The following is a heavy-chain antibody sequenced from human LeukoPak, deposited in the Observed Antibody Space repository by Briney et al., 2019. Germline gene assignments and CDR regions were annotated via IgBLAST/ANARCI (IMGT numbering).Heavy chain of an antibody. CDR1: GGSFSGYY. J-gene: IGHJ4*02. Sequence: SETLSLTCAVYGGSFSGYYWSWIRQPPGKGLEWIGEINHSGSTYYNPSLKSRVTISVDTSKNQFSLKLSSVTAADTAVYYCARPAGVRGSGSYYFDYWGQGTLVTVSS. D-gene: IGHD3-10*01. V-gene: IGHV4-34*01. CDR3: ARPAGVRGSGSYYFDY. CDR2: INHSGST.